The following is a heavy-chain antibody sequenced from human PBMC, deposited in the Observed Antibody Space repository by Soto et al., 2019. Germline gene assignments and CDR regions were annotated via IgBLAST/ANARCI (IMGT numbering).Heavy chain of an antibody. Sequence: GGSLRLSCAASGFTFSDYYMSWIRQVPGKGPEWVSYISNSGSTIDYADSVKGRFTISRDNANNSLFLQMNSLRAEDTAVYYCARQTWDYHSSNFDYWGLGTLVTVSS. J-gene: IGHJ4*02. CDR3: ARQTWDYHSSNFDY. CDR2: ISNSGSTI. V-gene: IGHV3-11*01. CDR1: GFTFSDYY. D-gene: IGHD3-16*01.